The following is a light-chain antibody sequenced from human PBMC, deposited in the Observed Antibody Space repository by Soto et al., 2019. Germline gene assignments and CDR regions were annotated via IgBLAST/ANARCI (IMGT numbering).Light chain of an antibody. Sequence: DIQMTQSPSSLSASVGDRVTITCRASQTIGKNLNWYQQVPGKAPKLLIYAASTLQSGVPSRFIGTGSRTDFTLTISGLQSEDFAIYICQQTYNSSPYTFGQGTKVDIK. CDR2: AAS. CDR1: QTIGKN. CDR3: QQTYNSSPYT. V-gene: IGKV1-39*01. J-gene: IGKJ2*01.